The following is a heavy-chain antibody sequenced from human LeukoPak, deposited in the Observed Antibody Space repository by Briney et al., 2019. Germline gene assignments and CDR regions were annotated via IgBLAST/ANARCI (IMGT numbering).Heavy chain of an antibody. Sequence: GGSLRLSCAASGFTFSGYEMNWVRQAPGKGLEWVSYISSSGSTIYYADSVKGRFTISRDNAKNSLYLQMNSLRAEDTAVYYCARRITRTMVRGVIITYYGMDVWGQGTTVTVSS. CDR1: GFTFSGYE. CDR3: ARRITRTMVRGVIITYYGMDV. D-gene: IGHD3-10*01. J-gene: IGHJ6*02. CDR2: ISSSGSTI. V-gene: IGHV3-48*03.